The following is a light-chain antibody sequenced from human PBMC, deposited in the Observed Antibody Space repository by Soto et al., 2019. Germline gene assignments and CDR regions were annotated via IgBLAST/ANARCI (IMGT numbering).Light chain of an antibody. CDR1: QSVSSS. CDR2: YAS. J-gene: IGKJ5*01. CDR3: QQRSNWIT. V-gene: IGKV3-11*01. Sequence: IMVKHSPATLSVSKREKAILSRGASQSVSSSLAWYQQKPGQAPRLLIYYASNRATGIPARFSGSGSGTDLTLTISSLEPEDFAVYYCQQRSNWITFGQGRLLEV.